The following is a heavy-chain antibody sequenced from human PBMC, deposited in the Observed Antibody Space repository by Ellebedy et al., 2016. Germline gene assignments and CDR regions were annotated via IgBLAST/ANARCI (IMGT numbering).Heavy chain of an antibody. CDR1: GFTFSSYW. J-gene: IGHJ6*02. D-gene: IGHD2-15*01. CDR2: IKQDGSEK. Sequence: GESLKISCAASGFTFSSYWMSWVRQAPGKGLEWVANIKQDGSEKYYVDSVKGRFTISRDNAKNSLYLQMNSLRAEDTAVYYCARDSGWWVKYYYYGMDVWGQGTTVTVSS. CDR3: ARDSGWWVKYYYYGMDV. V-gene: IGHV3-7*04.